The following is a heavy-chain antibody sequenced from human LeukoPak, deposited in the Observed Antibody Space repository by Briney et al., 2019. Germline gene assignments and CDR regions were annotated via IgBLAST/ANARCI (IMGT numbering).Heavy chain of an antibody. Sequence: GASVKVSCKASGYTFTGYYMHWVRQAPGQGLEWMGWINPNSGGTNYAQKFQGRVTMTRDTSISTAYMELSRLRSDDTAVYYCARDLSGYGSGWYVTPDNWFDPWGQGTLVTVSS. V-gene: IGHV1-2*02. CDR1: GYTFTGYY. CDR3: ARDLSGYGSGWYVTPDNWFDP. D-gene: IGHD6-19*01. CDR2: INPNSGGT. J-gene: IGHJ5*02.